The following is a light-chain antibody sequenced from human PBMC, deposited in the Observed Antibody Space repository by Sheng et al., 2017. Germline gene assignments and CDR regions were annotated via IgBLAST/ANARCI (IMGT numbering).Light chain of an antibody. J-gene: IGKJ2*01. CDR1: QSITNN. CDR3: QQYNNWPMYT. CDR2: GAS. Sequence: EIVMTQSPATLSVSPGERATLSCRASQSITNNLAWYQQKPGQAPRLLIYGASTRATGIPDTFSGSGSGTEFTLTISSLQSEDFAVYFCQQYNNWPMYTFGQGTKLKIK. V-gene: IGKV3-15*01.